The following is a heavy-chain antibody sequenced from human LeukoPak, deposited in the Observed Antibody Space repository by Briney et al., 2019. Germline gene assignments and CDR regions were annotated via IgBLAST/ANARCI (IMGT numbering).Heavy chain of an antibody. Sequence: GGSLRLSCAASGFTFSSYWMHWVRHAPGKGLVWVSRINSDGSSTSYADSVKGRFTISRDNAKNTLYLQMNSLRAEDTAVYYCARVGSSGWYDLGYWGQGTLVTVSS. V-gene: IGHV3-74*01. J-gene: IGHJ4*02. CDR3: ARVGSSGWYDLGY. CDR2: INSDGSST. CDR1: GFTFSSYW. D-gene: IGHD6-19*01.